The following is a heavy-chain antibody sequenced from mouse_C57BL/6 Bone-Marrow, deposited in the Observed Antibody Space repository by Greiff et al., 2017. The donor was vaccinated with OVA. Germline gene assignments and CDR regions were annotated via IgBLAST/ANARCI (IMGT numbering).Heavy chain of an antibody. Sequence: VQLQQSGPVLVKPGASVKMSCKASGYTFTDYYMNWVKQSHGKSLEWIGVINPYNGGTSYNQKFKGKATLTVDKSSSTAYMELNSLTSEDSAVYYCAVITPGYFDYWGQGTTLTVSS. CDR3: AVITPGYFDY. CDR2: INPYNGGT. V-gene: IGHV1-19*01. J-gene: IGHJ2*01. CDR1: GYTFTDYY. D-gene: IGHD1-1*01.